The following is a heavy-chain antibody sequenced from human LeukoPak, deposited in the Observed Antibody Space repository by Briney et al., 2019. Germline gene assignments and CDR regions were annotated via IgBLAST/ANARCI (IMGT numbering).Heavy chain of an antibody. J-gene: IGHJ4*02. V-gene: IGHV4-34*01. CDR1: GGSFSGYY. CDR2: INHSGST. CDR3: ARDRDGYGHFDY. Sequence: SETLSLTCAVYGGSFSGYYWSWIRQPPGKGLEWIGEINHSGSTNYNPSLKSRVTISVDTSKNQFSLRLSSVTAADTAVYYCARDRDGYGHFDYWGQGTLVTVSS. D-gene: IGHD5-24*01.